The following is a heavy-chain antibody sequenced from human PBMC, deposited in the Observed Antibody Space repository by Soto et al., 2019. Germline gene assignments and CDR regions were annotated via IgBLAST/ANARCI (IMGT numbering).Heavy chain of an antibody. J-gene: IGHJ5*02. CDR2: IHDSGST. Sequence: QVQLQESGPGLVKPSETLSLTCSVSGGSISGFYWTWIRQPPGKGLEWIGYIHDSGSTNYNPALDSRVSISVDTAKNELSLKLSSVTDADTAMYYCARVVSDSWSGFPTNNWLDPWGQGTLVTVSS. D-gene: IGHD3-3*01. CDR1: GGSISGFY. CDR3: ARVVSDSWSGFPTNNWLDP. V-gene: IGHV4-59*01.